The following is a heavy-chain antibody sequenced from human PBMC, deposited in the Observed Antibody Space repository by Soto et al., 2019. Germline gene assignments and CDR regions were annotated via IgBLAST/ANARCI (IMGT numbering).Heavy chain of an antibody. CDR3: ASPGRYYYGSGSYHYYGMDV. CDR1: GYTFTSYA. J-gene: IGHJ6*02. Sequence: ASVKVSCKASGYTFTSYAMHWVRQAPGQRLEWMGWINAGNGNTKYSQKFQGRVTITRDTSASTAYMELSSLRSEDTAVYYCASPGRYYYGSGSYHYYGMDVWGQGTTVTVSS. V-gene: IGHV1-3*01. D-gene: IGHD3-10*01. CDR2: INAGNGNT.